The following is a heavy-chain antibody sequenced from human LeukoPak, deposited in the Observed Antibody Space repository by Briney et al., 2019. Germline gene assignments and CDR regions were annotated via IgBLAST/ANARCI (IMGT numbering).Heavy chain of an antibody. D-gene: IGHD6-19*01. Sequence: ASVKVSCKASGYTFTGYYMHWVRQAPGQGREWMGWINPNSGGTNYAQKFQGRVTMTRDTSISTAYMELSRLRSDDTAVYYCARAPRGIAVAGIPDYWGQGTLVTVSS. V-gene: IGHV1-2*02. CDR2: INPNSGGT. CDR1: GYTFTGYY. J-gene: IGHJ4*02. CDR3: ARAPRGIAVAGIPDY.